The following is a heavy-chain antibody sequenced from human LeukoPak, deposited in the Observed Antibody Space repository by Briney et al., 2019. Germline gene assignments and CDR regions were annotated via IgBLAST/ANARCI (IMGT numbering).Heavy chain of an antibody. J-gene: IGHJ4*02. CDR2: INPNSGGT. Sequence: ASVKVSCKASGYTFTGYYMHWVRQAPGQGLEWMGWINPNSGGTDYAQKFQGRVTMTRDTSISTAYMELSRLRSDDTAVYYCATAGMVRRVIKSPDYWGQGTLVTVSS. CDR1: GYTFTGYY. V-gene: IGHV1-2*02. D-gene: IGHD3-10*01. CDR3: ATAGMVRRVIKSPDY.